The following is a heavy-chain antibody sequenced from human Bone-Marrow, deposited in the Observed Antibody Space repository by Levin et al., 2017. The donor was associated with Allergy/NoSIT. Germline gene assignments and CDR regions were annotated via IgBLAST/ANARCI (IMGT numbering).Heavy chain of an antibody. J-gene: IGHJ4*02. CDR2: ISSSGRMT. CDR3: ARDSRGSSASFDY. CDR1: GFTFSDYY. Sequence: LSLTCAASGFTFSDYYMSWVRQAPGKGLEWLGYISSSGRMTYHADSVKGRFTISRDNAKNLLHLQMSNLRAEDTAVYYCARDSRGSSASFDYWGQGTLVTVSS. D-gene: IGHD6-13*01. V-gene: IGHV3-11*01.